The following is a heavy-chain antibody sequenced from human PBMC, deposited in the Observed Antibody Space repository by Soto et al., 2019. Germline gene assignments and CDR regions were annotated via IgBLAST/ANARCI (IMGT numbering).Heavy chain of an antibody. CDR3: VRVGRYCSSTSCTAYYYYMDV. CDR1: GDSVSSNSAA. V-gene: IGHV6-1*01. D-gene: IGHD2-2*01. J-gene: IGHJ6*03. CDR2: TYYRSKWYN. Sequence: PSQTLSLTCAISGDSVSSNSAAWNWIRQSPSRGLEWLGRTYYRSKWYNDYAVSVKSRITINPDTSKNQFSLQLNSVTPEDTAVYYCVRVGRYCSSTSCTAYYYYMDVWGKGTTVTVSS.